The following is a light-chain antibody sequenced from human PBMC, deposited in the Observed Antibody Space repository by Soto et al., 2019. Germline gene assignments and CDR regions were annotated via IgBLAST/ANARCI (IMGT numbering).Light chain of an antibody. Sequence: DIQMNQAPSTLSASVGDRVTIACRASQSINAWLVWYQQKPGKAPKLLIYDVSTLDSGVPSRFSGSASGTEFTLTISYLESDDFATYYCQQYHRYSTFGQGTKVDIK. CDR1: QSINAW. CDR3: QQYHRYST. J-gene: IGKJ1*01. V-gene: IGKV1-5*01. CDR2: DVS.